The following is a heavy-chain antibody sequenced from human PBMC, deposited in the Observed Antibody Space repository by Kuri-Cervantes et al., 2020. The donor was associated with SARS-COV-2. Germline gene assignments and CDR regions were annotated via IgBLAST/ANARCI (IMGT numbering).Heavy chain of an antibody. Sequence: GSLRLSCAVSGYSISSGYYWGWIRQSPGKGLEWIGSMYHSGSTTYNPFLKSRVTISVDTSKNQFSLMLTSVTAADTAVYYCVRIPPGHITVFGVVILAAFDVWGQGTMVTVSS. CDR1: GYSISSGYY. D-gene: IGHD3-3*01. V-gene: IGHV4-38-2*01. J-gene: IGHJ3*01. CDR2: MYHSGST. CDR3: VRIPPGHITVFGVVILAAFDV.